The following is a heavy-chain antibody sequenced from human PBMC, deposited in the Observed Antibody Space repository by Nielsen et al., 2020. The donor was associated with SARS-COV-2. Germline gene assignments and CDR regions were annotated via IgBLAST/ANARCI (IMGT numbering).Heavy chain of an antibody. CDR3: ARDVNLTGYYSY. D-gene: IGHD3-9*01. V-gene: IGHV1-18*01. J-gene: IGHJ4*02. CDR1: GYTFTSYG. CDR2: ITTYTGIT. Sequence: ASVKVSCKTSGYTFTSYGICWVRQAPGQGLEWMGCITTYTGITKYAQKFQGRVTMTEDTSTDTVYMELSSLRSEDTAVYYCARDVNLTGYYSYWGQGTLVTVSS.